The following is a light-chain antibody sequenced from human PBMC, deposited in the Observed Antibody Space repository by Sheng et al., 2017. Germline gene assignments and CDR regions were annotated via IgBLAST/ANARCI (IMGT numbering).Light chain of an antibody. Sequence: SYDLTQPPSVSVSPGQTASITCSGDKLGEKNVCWYQQKPGQSPVVVIYADSQRPSGIPERFSGSNSGNTATLTISETQALDEADYYCQAWDSSISYVFGSGTKVTVL. V-gene: IGLV3-1*01. J-gene: IGLJ1*01. CDR2: ADS. CDR3: QAWDSSISYV. CDR1: KLGEKN.